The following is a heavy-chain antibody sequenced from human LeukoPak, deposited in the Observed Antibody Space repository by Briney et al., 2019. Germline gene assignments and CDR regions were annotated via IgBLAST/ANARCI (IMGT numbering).Heavy chain of an antibody. V-gene: IGHV4-59*01. Sequence: SETLSLTCLVSGGSISGSHWSWIRQPPGKGLEWIGYIHYTGSTDYNPSLRSRVTLSIDMSKNQFSLRLSSVTAADTAVYYCARTGGDCSSGLCYYAMDVWGQGTTVTVSS. J-gene: IGHJ6*02. CDR2: IHYTGST. CDR3: ARTGGDCSSGLCYYAMDV. D-gene: IGHD2-21*02. CDR1: GGSISGSH.